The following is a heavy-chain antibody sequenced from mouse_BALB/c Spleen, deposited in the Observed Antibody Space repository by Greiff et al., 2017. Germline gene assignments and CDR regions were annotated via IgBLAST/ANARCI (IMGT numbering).Heavy chain of an antibody. Sequence: EVKVVESGGGLVKPGGSLKLSCAASGFTFSSYAMSWVRQSPEKRLEWVAEISSGGSYTYYPDTVTGRFTISRDNAKNTLYLEMSSLRSEDTAMYYCAREGYGLFAYWGQGTLVTVSA. CDR3: AREGYGLFAY. J-gene: IGHJ3*01. V-gene: IGHV5-9-4*01. D-gene: IGHD1-2*01. CDR2: ISSGGSYT. CDR1: GFTFSSYA.